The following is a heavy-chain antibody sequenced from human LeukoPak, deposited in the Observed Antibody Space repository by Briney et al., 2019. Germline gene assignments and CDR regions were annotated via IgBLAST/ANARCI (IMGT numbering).Heavy chain of an antibody. CDR1: GGSFSGYY. CDR2: INHSGST. CDR3: ARGLTTVVTNWFDP. J-gene: IGHJ5*02. V-gene: IGHV4-34*01. Sequence: SETLSLTCAVYGGSFSGYYWSWIRQPPGKGLEWIGEINHSGSTNYNPSLKGRVTISVDTSKNQFSLKLSSVTAADTAVYYCARGLTTVVTNWFDPWGQGTLVTASS. D-gene: IGHD4-23*01.